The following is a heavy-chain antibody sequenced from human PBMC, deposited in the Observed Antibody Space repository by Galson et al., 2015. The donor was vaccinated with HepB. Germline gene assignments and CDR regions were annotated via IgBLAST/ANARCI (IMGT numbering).Heavy chain of an antibody. D-gene: IGHD1-26*01. Sequence: DSVRGRFTISRDNSKSTLFLQVDSLRPEDTAVYYCARDFKWNYDYWGQGTLVTVSS. CDR3: ARDFKWNYDY. V-gene: IGHV3-30*01. J-gene: IGHJ4*02.